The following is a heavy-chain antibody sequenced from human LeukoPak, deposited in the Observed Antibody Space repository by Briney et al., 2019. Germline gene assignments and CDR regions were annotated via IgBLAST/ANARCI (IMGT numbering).Heavy chain of an antibody. D-gene: IGHD4-17*01. CDR3: ATPPTVTRNY. V-gene: IGHV3-23*01. CDR2: ISGSGGNT. J-gene: IGHJ4*02. CDR1: GFTFSSYA. Sequence: PGGSLRLSCAASGFTFSSYAMSWVRQAPGKGLEWVSSISGSGGNTYYADSVKGRFTISRDNSKNTLYLQMNSLRAEDTAVYYCATPPTVTRNYWGQGTLVTVSS.